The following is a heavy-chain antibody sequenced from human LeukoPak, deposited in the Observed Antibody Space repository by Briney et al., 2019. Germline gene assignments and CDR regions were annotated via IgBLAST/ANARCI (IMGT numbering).Heavy chain of an antibody. CDR1: GFTFSTYW. Sequence: GGSLRLSCATSGFTFSTYWMSWVRQAPGKGLEWVANINQDGGEKYYVDSVKGRFTISRDNAKSSLYLQMNSLRAEDTAVYYCARYCSGGSCFDYWGRGTLVTVSS. V-gene: IGHV3-7*03. J-gene: IGHJ4*02. CDR2: INQDGGEK. CDR3: ARYCSGGSCFDY. D-gene: IGHD2-15*01.